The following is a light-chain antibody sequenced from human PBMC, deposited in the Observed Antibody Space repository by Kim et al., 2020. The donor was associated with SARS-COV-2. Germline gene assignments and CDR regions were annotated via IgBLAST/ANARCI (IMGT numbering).Light chain of an antibody. CDR3: QQFNNFPHT. J-gene: IGKJ2*01. CDR1: QGISSA. CDR2: DAS. Sequence: SASVGDRVTITCRASQGISSALAWYQQKPGKAPNLLIYDASSLETGVPFRFSGSGSGTDFTLTISSLQPEDFATYYCQQFNNFPHTFGQGTKLEI. V-gene: IGKV1D-13*01.